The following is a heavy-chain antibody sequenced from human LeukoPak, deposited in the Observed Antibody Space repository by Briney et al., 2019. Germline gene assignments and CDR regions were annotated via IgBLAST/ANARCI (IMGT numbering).Heavy chain of an antibody. CDR3: ARDSTGYGYEEWY. J-gene: IGHJ4*02. V-gene: IGHV3-7*01. Sequence: GGSLRLSCAASGFTFSGFWMSWVRQAPGKGLEWVANIKQDGSEKNYVDSVKGRFTISRDNAKNSVYLQMNSLRAEDTALYYCARDSTGYGYEEWYWGQGTLVTVSS. D-gene: IGHD5-18*01. CDR1: GFTFSGFW. CDR2: IKQDGSEK.